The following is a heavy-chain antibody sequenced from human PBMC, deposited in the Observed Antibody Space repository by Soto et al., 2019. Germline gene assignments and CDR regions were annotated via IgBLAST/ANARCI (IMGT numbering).Heavy chain of an antibody. V-gene: IGHV4-4*02. CDR2: IYHSGST. CDR1: GGSISSSNW. CDR3: ARGPIDDFWSGYPFGMDV. D-gene: IGHD3-3*01. Sequence: SETLSLTCAVSGGSISSSNWWSWVRQPPGKGLEWIGEIYHSGSTNYNPSLKSRVTISVDKSKNQFSLKLSSVTAADTAVYYCARGPIDDFWSGYPFGMDVWGQGTTVTVSS. J-gene: IGHJ6*02.